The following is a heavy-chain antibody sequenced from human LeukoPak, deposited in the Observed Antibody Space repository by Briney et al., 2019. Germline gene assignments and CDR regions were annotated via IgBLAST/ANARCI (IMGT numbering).Heavy chain of an antibody. J-gene: IGHJ6*03. Sequence: PGGSLRLSCAASEFTFSSYGMHWVRQAPGKGLEWVAFIRYDGSNKYYADSVKGRFTISRDNSKSTLYLQMNSLRAEDTAVYYCAKGSSTWSDMDVWGKGTTVTVSS. CDR3: AKGSSTWSDMDV. V-gene: IGHV3-30*02. D-gene: IGHD6-13*01. CDR1: EFTFSSYG. CDR2: IRYDGSNK.